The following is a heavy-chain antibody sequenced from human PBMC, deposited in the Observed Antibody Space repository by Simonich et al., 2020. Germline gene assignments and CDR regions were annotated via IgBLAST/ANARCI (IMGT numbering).Heavy chain of an antibody. CDR2: IYYSGST. D-gene: IGHD5-12*01. V-gene: IGHV4-59*08. J-gene: IGHJ4*02. Sequence: QVQLQESGPGLVKPSETLSLTCTVSGGSISSYYWSWIRQPPGKGLEWIGYIYYSGSTNYNPSLKGRVTISVDTSKNQFSLKLSSVTAADTAVYYCARHDRWLQFYFDYWGQGTLVTVSS. CDR3: ARHDRWLQFYFDY. CDR1: GGSISSYY.